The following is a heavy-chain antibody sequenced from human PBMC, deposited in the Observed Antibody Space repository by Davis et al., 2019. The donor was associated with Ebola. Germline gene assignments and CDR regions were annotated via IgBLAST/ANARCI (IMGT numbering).Heavy chain of an antibody. CDR1: GFTFSSYA. CDR3: AKDQIAVAGFDY. J-gene: IGHJ4*02. D-gene: IGHD6-19*01. Sequence: GESLKISCAASGFTFSSYAMSWVRQAPAKGLEWVSAISGSGGSTYYADSVKGRFTISRDNSKNTLYLQMNSLRAEDTAVYYCAKDQIAVAGFDYWGQGTLVTVSS. V-gene: IGHV3-23*01. CDR2: ISGSGGST.